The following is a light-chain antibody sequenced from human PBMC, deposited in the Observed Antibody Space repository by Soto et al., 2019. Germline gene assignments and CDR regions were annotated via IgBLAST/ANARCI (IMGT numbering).Light chain of an antibody. CDR2: DVS. J-gene: IGLJ2*01. V-gene: IGLV2-11*01. Sequence: QSVLTQPRSVSGSPGQSVTISCTGTSGDVGGYNFVSWYQQHPGKAPPLMIFDVSQRPSGIPERFSGSNSGNTATLTISGTQAMDEADYYCQALDSSTYVVFGGGTKLTVL. CDR3: QALDSSTYVV. CDR1: SGDVGGYNF.